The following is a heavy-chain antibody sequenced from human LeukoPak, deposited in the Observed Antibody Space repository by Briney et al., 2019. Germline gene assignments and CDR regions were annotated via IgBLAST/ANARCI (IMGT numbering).Heavy chain of an antibody. D-gene: IGHD6-13*01. Sequence: SETLSLTCTVSGGSISSSSYYWGWIRQPPGKGLEWIGSIYYSGSTYYNPSLKSRVTISVDTSKNQFSLKLSSVTAADTAVYYCARIAHSSSWYGGFDYWGQGTLVTVSS. V-gene: IGHV4-39*01. CDR2: IYYSGST. CDR1: GGSISSSSYY. J-gene: IGHJ4*02. CDR3: ARIAHSSSWYGGFDY.